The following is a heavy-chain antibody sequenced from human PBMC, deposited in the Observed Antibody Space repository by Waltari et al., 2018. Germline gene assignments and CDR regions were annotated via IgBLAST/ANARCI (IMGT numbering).Heavy chain of an antibody. CDR3: AREVTKVELGRRLPHFFDS. J-gene: IGHJ4*02. D-gene: IGHD7-27*01. CDR1: GASITSNSFY. Sequence: QVQLQESGPGLVKPSQTLSLTCTVSGASITSNSFYCHLVRQPAGKGLEWIGRFYSSEYINYNPSLKSRVTISRDTSKKQFFLKLTSVTAADTAFYYCAREVTKVELGRRLPHFFDSWGQGTLVTVSS. CDR2: FYSSEYI. V-gene: IGHV4-61*02.